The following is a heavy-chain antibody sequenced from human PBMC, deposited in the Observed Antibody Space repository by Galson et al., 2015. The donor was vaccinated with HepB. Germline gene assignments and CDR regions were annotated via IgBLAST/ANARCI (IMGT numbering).Heavy chain of an antibody. J-gene: IGHJ6*02. CDR1: GYTFTSYA. CDR2: INAGNGNT. CDR3: ARDSGVGASYYYYGMDV. Sequence: SVKVSCKASGYTFTSYAMHWVRQAPGQRLEWMGWINAGNGNTKYSQKFQGRVTITRDTSASTAYMELSSLRSGDTAVYYCARDSGVGASYYYYGMDVWGQGTTVTVSS. D-gene: IGHD1-26*01. V-gene: IGHV1-3*01.